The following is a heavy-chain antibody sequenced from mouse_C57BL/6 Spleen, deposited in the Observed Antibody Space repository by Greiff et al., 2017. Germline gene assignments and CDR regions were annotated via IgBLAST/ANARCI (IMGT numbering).Heavy chain of an antibody. J-gene: IGHJ4*01. D-gene: IGHD2-5*01. CDR1: GFSLTSYG. V-gene: IGHV2-2*01. CDR3: ARTPVYYSNLYAMDY. Sequence: VQLQESGPGLVQPSQSLSITCTVSGFSLTSYGVHLVRQSPGKGLEWLGVIWSGGSTDYNAAFISRLSISKDNSKSQVFFKMNSLQADDTAIYYCARTPVYYSNLYAMDYWGQGTSVTVSS. CDR2: IWSGGST.